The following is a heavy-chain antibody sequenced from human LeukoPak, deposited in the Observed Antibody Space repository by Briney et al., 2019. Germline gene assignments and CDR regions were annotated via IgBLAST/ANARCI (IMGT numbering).Heavy chain of an antibody. J-gene: IGHJ3*02. D-gene: IGHD3-22*01. CDR1: GFTFDDYA. Sequence: PGGSLRLSCAASGFTFDDYAMHWVRKTPGEGLEWVSGISWNNYNIGYADSVKGRFTISRDNAKNSLYLQMNSLRAEDTAVYYCAKVYSLIVVAFDIWGQGTMVTVSS. V-gene: IGHV3-9*01. CDR2: ISWNNYNI. CDR3: AKVYSLIVVAFDI.